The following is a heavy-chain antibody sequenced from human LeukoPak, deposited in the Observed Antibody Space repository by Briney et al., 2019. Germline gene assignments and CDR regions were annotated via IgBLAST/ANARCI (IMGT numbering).Heavy chain of an antibody. D-gene: IGHD3-22*01. CDR1: GFTLSDYY. CDR2: ISSGGSDK. CDR3: ARDSPGVYSSGDL. V-gene: IGHV3-11*01. J-gene: IGHJ5*02. Sequence: GESLRLSCEASGFTLSDYYVHWMRQAPGKGLEWISCISSGGSDKFYADSVKGRFITSRDNAKRSVYLQMSSLRVDDTAVYYCARDSPGVYSSGDLWGQGTLVVVSA.